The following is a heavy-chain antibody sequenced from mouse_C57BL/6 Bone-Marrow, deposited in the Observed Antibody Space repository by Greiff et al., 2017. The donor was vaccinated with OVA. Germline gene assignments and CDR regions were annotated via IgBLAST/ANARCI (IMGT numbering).Heavy chain of an antibody. Sequence: QVQLQQSGAELARPGASVKLSCKASGYTFTSYGISWVKQRPGQGLEWIGEIYPSSGNTYYNEKFKGKATLTADKSSSTAYMELRSLTSEDSAVYFCARRTGSCFAYWGQGTLVTVSA. CDR1: GYTFTSYG. J-gene: IGHJ3*01. CDR3: ARRTGSCFAY. V-gene: IGHV1-81*01. D-gene: IGHD4-1*01. CDR2: IYPSSGNT.